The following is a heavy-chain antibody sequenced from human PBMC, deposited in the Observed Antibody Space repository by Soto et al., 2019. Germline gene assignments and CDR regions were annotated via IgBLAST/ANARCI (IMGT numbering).Heavy chain of an antibody. CDR3: AGGYSYGYGIC. J-gene: IGHJ4*02. CDR2: INPLGGST. D-gene: IGHD5-18*01. Sequence: SVKVSCKTSGCTFTNYGISWVRQAPGQGLEWMGIINPLGGSTNYAQKFQGRVTITADESTSTAYMELSSLRSEDTAVYYCAGGYSYGYGICWRQGHLVTVSS. V-gene: IGHV1-69*11. CDR1: GCTFTNYG.